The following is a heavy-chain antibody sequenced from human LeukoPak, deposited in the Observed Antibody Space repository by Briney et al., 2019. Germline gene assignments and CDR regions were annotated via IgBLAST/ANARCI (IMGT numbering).Heavy chain of an antibody. J-gene: IGHJ3*02. V-gene: IGHV4-61*02. D-gene: IGHD3-22*01. CDR2: ISSSGST. CDR3: ARGPYSYDSSGAFDI. CDR1: GDSISSGDYY. Sequence: SETPSLTCTVSGDSISSGDYYWSWIRQPAGKGLEWIGRISSSGSTNYNPSLKSRVTISVDTSKNQFSLKLSSVTAADTTVYFCARGPYSYDSSGAFDIWGQGTMVTVSS.